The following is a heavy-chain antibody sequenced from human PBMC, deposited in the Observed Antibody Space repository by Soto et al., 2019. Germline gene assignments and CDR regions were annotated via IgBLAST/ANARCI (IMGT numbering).Heavy chain of an antibody. CDR1: GGSISSGGYS. D-gene: IGHD6-6*01. CDR2: IYHSGIT. J-gene: IGHJ4*02. Sequence: SETLSLTCAVSGGSISSGGYSWSWIRQPPGKGLERIVYIYHSGITYYIPSLKSRVTISVDRSKNQFSLMLSSVTAADTAVYYCAREDSSSSHGLDYWGQGTLVTISS. V-gene: IGHV4-30-2*01. CDR3: AREDSSSSHGLDY.